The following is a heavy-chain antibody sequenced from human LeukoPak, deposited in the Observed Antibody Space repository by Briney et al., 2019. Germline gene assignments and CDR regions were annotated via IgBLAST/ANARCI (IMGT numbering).Heavy chain of an antibody. D-gene: IGHD3-22*01. Sequence: PSETLSLTCAVYGGSFSGYYWIWIRQPPAKGLEWIGEINHSGSTNYNPSLKSRVTISVDTSKNQFSLKLSSVTAADTAVYYCARDSGYYYPLFDYWGQGTLVTVSS. V-gene: IGHV4-34*01. CDR2: INHSGST. J-gene: IGHJ4*02. CDR1: GGSFSGYY. CDR3: ARDSGYYYPLFDY.